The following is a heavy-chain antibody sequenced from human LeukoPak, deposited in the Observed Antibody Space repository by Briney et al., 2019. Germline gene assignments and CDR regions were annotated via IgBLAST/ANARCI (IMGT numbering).Heavy chain of an antibody. D-gene: IGHD3-3*01. Sequence: PGGSLRLSCAASGFRFNNYPMDWVRQFPGGGLEWVSAISGSGSSTSYIDSVKGRFIISRDNSKDTLYLQMNSLRVEDTAIYYCAKGHDFWSGWFDPWGQGTLVTVSS. V-gene: IGHV3-23*01. CDR1: GFRFNNYP. J-gene: IGHJ5*02. CDR3: AKGHDFWSGWFDP. CDR2: ISGSGSST.